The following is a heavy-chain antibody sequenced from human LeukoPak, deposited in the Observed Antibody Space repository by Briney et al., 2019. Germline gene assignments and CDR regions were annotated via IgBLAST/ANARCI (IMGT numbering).Heavy chain of an antibody. CDR2: INPNSGGT. J-gene: IGHJ6*02. CDR1: GYTFTSYY. CDR3: ARDPLRRIAARTTGYYGMDV. V-gene: IGHV1-2*04. Sequence: ASVKVSCKASGYTFTSYYMHWVRQAPGQGLEWMGWINPNSGGTNYAQKFQGWVTMTRDTSISTAYMELSRLRSDDTAVYYCARDPLRRIAARTTGYYGMDVWGQGTTVTVSS. D-gene: IGHD6-6*01.